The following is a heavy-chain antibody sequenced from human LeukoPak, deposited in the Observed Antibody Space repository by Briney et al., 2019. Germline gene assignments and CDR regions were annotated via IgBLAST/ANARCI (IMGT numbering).Heavy chain of an antibody. CDR2: IYHSGST. J-gene: IGHJ6*03. CDR1: SGSISSGGYS. D-gene: IGHD2-2*01. Sequence: SETLSLTGAVSSGSISSGGYSWSWIRQPPERGLEWIGYIYHSGSTYKNPSRMTRVTISVDTSKNQFSLKLSSVTAADTAVYYCARRGRVPAANFYYYYYYMDVWGKGTTVTVSS. CDR3: ARRGRVPAANFYYYYYYMDV. V-gene: IGHV4-30-2*01.